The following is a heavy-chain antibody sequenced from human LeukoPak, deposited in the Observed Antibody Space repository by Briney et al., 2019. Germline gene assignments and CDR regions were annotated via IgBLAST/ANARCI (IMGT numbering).Heavy chain of an antibody. J-gene: IGHJ4*02. CDR1: GFTFSSYD. CDR3: AKDREGLSSGYDLEYFDY. V-gene: IGHV3-23*01. D-gene: IGHD5-12*01. CDR2: ISGGGGTT. Sequence: GGSLSFSCAASGFTFSSYDMNWARQVPGKGLGWVSAISGGGGTTYYADSVKGRFTISRDNSKNTLFLQMNSLRAEDTAVYYCAKDREGLSSGYDLEYFDYWGQGNGVTVSS.